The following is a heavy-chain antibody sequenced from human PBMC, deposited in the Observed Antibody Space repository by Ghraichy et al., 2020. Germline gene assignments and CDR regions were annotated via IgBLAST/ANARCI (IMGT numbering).Heavy chain of an antibody. CDR3: ARGPPIAARPGSQGYYYYYYMDV. V-gene: IGHV1-69*13. CDR2: IIPIFGTA. CDR1: GGTFSSYA. D-gene: IGHD6-6*01. Sequence: SVKVSCKASGGTFSSYAISWVRQAPGQGLEWMGGIIPIFGTANYAQKFQGRVTITADESTSTAYMELSSLRSEDTAVYYCARGPPIAARPGSQGYYYYYYMDVWGKGTTVTVSS. J-gene: IGHJ6*03.